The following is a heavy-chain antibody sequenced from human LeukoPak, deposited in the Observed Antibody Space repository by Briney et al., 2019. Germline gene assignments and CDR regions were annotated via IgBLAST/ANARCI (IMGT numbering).Heavy chain of an antibody. CDR1: GFXFTSYS. V-gene: IGHV3-48*02. Sequence: GGSLRLSCSASGFXFTSYSINWVRQAPGKGLEWVSYISSSSSTIYYADSVKGRFTISRDNAKNSLYLQMNSLRDEDTAVYYCARKSDYDSSGYHNWFDLWGQGTLVTVSS. J-gene: IGHJ5*02. CDR2: ISSSSSTI. CDR3: ARKSDYDSSGYHNWFDL. D-gene: IGHD3-22*01.